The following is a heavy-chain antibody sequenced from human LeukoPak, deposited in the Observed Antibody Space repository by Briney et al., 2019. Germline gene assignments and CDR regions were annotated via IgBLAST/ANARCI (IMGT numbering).Heavy chain of an antibody. Sequence: GGSLRLSCAASGLTFGDYAMSWVRQAPGKGLEWVSTISSSGRDTYYADSVKGRFTISRDNSKNTLYLQMNSLRAEDTAVFYCAKIPPGYCSAGSCYLDYWGRGTLVTVSS. CDR3: AKIPPGYCSAGSCYLDY. CDR1: GLTFGDYA. CDR2: ISSSGRDT. V-gene: IGHV3-23*01. D-gene: IGHD2-15*01. J-gene: IGHJ4*02.